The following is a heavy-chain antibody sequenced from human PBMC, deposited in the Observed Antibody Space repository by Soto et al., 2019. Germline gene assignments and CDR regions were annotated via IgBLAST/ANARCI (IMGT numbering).Heavy chain of an antibody. Sequence: GGSLRLSCAASGFTFSTYGMHWVRQAPGKGLDWVAVISYDGSNKYYADSVKGRFAISRDNSKSTLYLQMNSLRAEDTDVYYCAKDRGAVAGISGGAFDYWGQGTLVTVSS. J-gene: IGHJ4*02. CDR3: AKDRGAVAGISGGAFDY. V-gene: IGHV3-30*18. D-gene: IGHD6-19*01. CDR2: ISYDGSNK. CDR1: GFTFSTYG.